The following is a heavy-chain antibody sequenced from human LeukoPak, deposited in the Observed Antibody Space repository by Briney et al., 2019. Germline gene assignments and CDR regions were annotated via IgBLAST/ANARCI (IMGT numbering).Heavy chain of an antibody. J-gene: IGHJ3*02. Sequence: GSLRLSCAASGFTFDDYGMSWIRQPPGKGLEWIGEINHSGSTNYNPSLKSRVTISVDTSKNQFSLNLSSVTAADTAVYYCVSRWSTDAFDIWGQGTMVTVSS. D-gene: IGHD4-23*01. CDR1: GFTFDDYG. V-gene: IGHV4-34*08. CDR3: VSRWSTDAFDI. CDR2: INHSGST.